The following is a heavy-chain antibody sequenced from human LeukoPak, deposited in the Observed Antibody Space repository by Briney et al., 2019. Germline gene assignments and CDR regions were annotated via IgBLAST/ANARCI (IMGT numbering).Heavy chain of an antibody. Sequence: KPGESLKISCKGSGYSFASYWIGWVRQMPGKGLEWMGIIYPGDSDTRYSPPFQGQVTISADKSISTAYLQWSSLKASDTAMYYCARLGSEHSSSSRVEDWYFDLWGRGTLVTVSS. CDR2: IYPGDSDT. CDR1: GYSFASYW. J-gene: IGHJ2*01. CDR3: ARLGSEHSSSSRVEDWYFDL. D-gene: IGHD6-6*01. V-gene: IGHV5-51*03.